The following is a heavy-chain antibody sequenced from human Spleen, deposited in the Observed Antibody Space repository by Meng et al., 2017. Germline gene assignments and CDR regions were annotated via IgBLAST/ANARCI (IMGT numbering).Heavy chain of an antibody. V-gene: IGHV1-69*06. CDR3: ARKYSWTDYYYNVMDV. D-gene: IGHD1-26*01. CDR2: IIPNFGTA. J-gene: IGHJ6*02. Sequence: SVKVSCKASGGSFSSYVISWVRQAPGQGLEWMGGIIPNFGTANYAQKFQGRVTITADKSTTTAYMEVSSLRSEDSAVYYCARKYSWTDYYYNVMDVWGQGATVTVSS. CDR1: GGSFSSYV.